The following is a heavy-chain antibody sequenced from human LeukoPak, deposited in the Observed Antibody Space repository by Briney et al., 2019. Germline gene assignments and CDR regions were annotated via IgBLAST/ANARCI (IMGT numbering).Heavy chain of an antibody. CDR1: GGTFSSYA. CDR2: IIPIFGTA. V-gene: IGHV1-69*05. J-gene: IGHJ6*03. CDR3: ARGDVNYYGSGSYYYMDV. Sequence: SVKVSCKASGGTFSSYAISWVRQAPGQGLEWMGGIIPIFGTANYAQKFQGRVTITTDESTSTAYMELSSLRSEDTAVYYCARGDVNYYGSGSYYYMDVWGKGTTVTVSS. D-gene: IGHD3-10*01.